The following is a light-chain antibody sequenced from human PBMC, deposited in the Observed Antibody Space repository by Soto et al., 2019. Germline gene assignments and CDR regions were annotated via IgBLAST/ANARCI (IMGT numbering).Light chain of an antibody. CDR3: QQYGISLIT. J-gene: IGKJ5*01. Sequence: EMVLTQSPATLSLSPGERATLSFRGSQFVGSIYLAWYQQKVGQAPRLLIYGASSRATGIPDRFSGSGSGTDFTLTISRVEPEDFAVYYCQQYGISLITFGQGTRLEI. V-gene: IGKV3-20*01. CDR2: GAS. CDR1: QFVGSIY.